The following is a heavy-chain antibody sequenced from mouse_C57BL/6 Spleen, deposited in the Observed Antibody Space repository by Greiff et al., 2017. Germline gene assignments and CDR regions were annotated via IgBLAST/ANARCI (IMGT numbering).Heavy chain of an antibody. CDR1: GYTFTDYY. CDR3: ARMAYGRGGWYFDV. D-gene: IGHD1-1*01. CDR2: INPNNGGT. V-gene: IGHV1-26*01. J-gene: IGHJ1*03. Sequence: EVQLQQSGPELVKPGASVKISCKASGYTFTDYYMNWVKQSHGKSLEWIGDINPNNGGTSYNQKFKGKATLTVDKSSSTAYIELRSLTSEDSAVYYCARMAYGRGGWYFDVWGTGTTVTVSS.